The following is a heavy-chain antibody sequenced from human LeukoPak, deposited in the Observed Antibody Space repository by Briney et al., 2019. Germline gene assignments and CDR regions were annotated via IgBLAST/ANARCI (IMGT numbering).Heavy chain of an antibody. CDR3: ARVGDHFHWYLDL. V-gene: IGHV3-53*01. Sequence: PGGSLRLSCAASGFSVSLNYMNWVRQAPGKGLEWVLILYSGSDTYYADSVKGRFTISRDSSKNMLFLHMNSLRAEDTAVYYCARVGDHFHWYLDLWGRGTLVTVSS. CDR2: LYSGSDT. J-gene: IGHJ2*01. CDR1: GFSVSLNY. D-gene: IGHD3-3*02.